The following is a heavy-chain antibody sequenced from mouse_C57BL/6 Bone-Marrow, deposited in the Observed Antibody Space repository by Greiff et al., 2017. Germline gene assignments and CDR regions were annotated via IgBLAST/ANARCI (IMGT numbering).Heavy chain of an antibody. J-gene: IGHJ4*01. CDR3: ARTGYGSRGYYAMDY. Sequence: QVQLKQSGPGLVQPSQSLSITCTVSGFSLTSYGVHWVRQSPGKGLEWLGVIWSGGSTDYNAAFISRLSISKDNSKSQVFFKMNSLQADDTAIDYCARTGYGSRGYYAMDYWGQGTSVTVSS. CDR1: GFSLTSYG. CDR2: IWSGGST. V-gene: IGHV2-2*01. D-gene: IGHD1-1*01.